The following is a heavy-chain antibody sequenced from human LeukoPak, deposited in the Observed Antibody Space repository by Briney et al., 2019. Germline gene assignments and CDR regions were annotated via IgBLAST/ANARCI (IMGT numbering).Heavy chain of an antibody. CDR3: ARGYFGWFDP. Sequence: SETLSLTCTVSGGSISSYYWSWVRQPPGKGLEWIGYIYYSGSTNYNPSLKSRVTISVDTSKNQFSLKLSSVPAADTAVYYCARGYFGWFDPWGQGTLVTVSS. J-gene: IGHJ5*02. D-gene: IGHD2/OR15-2a*01. CDR2: IYYSGST. CDR1: GGSISSYY. V-gene: IGHV4-59*01.